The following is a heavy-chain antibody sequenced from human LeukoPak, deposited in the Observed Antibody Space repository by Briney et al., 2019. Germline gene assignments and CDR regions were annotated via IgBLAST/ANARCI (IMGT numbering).Heavy chain of an antibody. CDR3: SRPRYGGYQGDY. Sequence: GGSLRLSCGVSGLTFNTYWMHWVRQAPGQGLEWVGFIGSKANGATAEYAASEKGIFTITRDDSKSIGYLQMNSLKTEDTALYYCSRPRYGGYQGDYWGQGTLVTVSS. CDR2: IGSKANGATA. V-gene: IGHV3-49*04. D-gene: IGHD6-25*01. J-gene: IGHJ4*02. CDR1: GLTFNTYW.